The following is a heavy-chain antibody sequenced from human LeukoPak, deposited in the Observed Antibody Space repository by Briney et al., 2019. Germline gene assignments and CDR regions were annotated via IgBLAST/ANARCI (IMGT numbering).Heavy chain of an antibody. V-gene: IGHV1-2*02. CDR1: GYTFTGYY. J-gene: IGHJ5*02. CDR2: INPNSGGT. Sequence: ASVKVSCKASGYTFTGYYMHWVRQAPGQGLEWMGWINPNSGGTNYAQKFQGRVTMTRDTSISAAYMELSRLRSDDTAVYYCARSGLYGSGSYYGSWFDPWGQGTLVTVSS. D-gene: IGHD3-10*01. CDR3: ARSGLYGSGSYYGSWFDP.